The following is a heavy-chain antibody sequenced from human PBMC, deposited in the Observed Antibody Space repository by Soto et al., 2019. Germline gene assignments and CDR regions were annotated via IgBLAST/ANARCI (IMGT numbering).Heavy chain of an antibody. D-gene: IGHD1-26*01. Sequence: QLQLQESGPGLVKPSETLSLTCTVSGGSISSSSYYWGWIRQPPGKGLEWSGRIYYSGSTNYNPSLQRSITITVDTSKNQFSLKLSSVTAAATAVYYCARAAYRSGSYWYYYYYGMDVWGQGTTVTVSS. CDR2: IYYSGST. J-gene: IGHJ6*02. V-gene: IGHV4-39*01. CDR1: GGSISSSSYY. CDR3: ARAAYRSGSYWYYYYYGMDV.